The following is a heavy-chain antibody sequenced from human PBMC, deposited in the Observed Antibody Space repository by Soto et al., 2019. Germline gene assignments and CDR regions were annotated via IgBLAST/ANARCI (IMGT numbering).Heavy chain of an antibody. D-gene: IGHD3-16*01. V-gene: IGHV3-23*01. CDR2: ISASGDTT. CDR3: AKEKYTGVYLWKYFDS. Sequence: VQVLESGGGLVQPGGSLRLSCAASGFTFSSYAMSWVRQAPGKGLEWVSGISASGDTTYYADSVKGRFTISRDNSESRLYLQMTGVGAEDTAVYYCAKEKYTGVYLWKYFDSWGQGTLVTVSS. J-gene: IGHJ4*02. CDR1: GFTFSSYA.